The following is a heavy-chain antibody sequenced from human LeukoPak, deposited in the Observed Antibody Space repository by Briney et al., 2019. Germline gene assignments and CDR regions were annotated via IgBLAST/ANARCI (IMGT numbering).Heavy chain of an antibody. CDR2: IFPGDSET. CDR1: GYTFTTYW. D-gene: IGHD6-19*01. CDR3: ARLPTGWYAGDH. J-gene: IGHJ5*02. Sequence: GESLKISCKGSGYTFTTYWICWVRQMPGKGLEWMGIIFPGDSETRYSPSFEGQVTISVDKSINTAYLQWYTLEASDTAMYYCARLPTGWYAGDHWGQGTVITVSS. V-gene: IGHV5-51*01.